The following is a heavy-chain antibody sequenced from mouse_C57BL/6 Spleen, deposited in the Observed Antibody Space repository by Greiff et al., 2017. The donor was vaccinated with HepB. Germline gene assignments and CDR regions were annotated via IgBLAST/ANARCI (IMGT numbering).Heavy chain of an antibody. J-gene: IGHJ3*01. V-gene: IGHV5-17*01. CDR1: GFTFSDYG. CDR3: TRRDYDAWFAY. Sequence: EVMLVESGGGLVKPGGSLKLSCAASGFTFSDYGMHWVRQAPEKGLEWVAYISSGSSTIYYADTVKGRFTISRDNAKNTLVLQMTSLRAEYTAMYYCTRRDYDAWFAYWGQGTLVTVSA. D-gene: IGHD2-4*01. CDR2: ISSGSSTI.